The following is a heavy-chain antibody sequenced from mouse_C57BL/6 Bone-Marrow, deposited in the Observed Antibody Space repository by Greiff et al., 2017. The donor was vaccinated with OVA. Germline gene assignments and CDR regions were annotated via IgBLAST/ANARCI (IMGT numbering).Heavy chain of an antibody. J-gene: IGHJ2*01. CDR2: IDPSDSYT. CDR1: GYTFTSYW. Sequence: QVQLQQPGAELVRPGTSVKLSCKASGYTFTSYWMHWVKQRPGQGLEWIGVIDPSDSYTNYNQKFKGKATLTVDTSSSTAYMQLSSLTSEDSAVYYCASYGKGYFDYWGQGTTRTVSS. V-gene: IGHV1-59*01. CDR3: ASYGKGYFDY. D-gene: IGHD2-1*01.